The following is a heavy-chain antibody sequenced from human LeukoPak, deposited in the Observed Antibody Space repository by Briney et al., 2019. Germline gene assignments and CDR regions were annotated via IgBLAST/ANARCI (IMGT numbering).Heavy chain of an antibody. Sequence: ASVKVSCKASGYSFTNYDINWVRQATGQGLEWMGWMNPKSGDTGYSQKFQGRVFITRDTSINTAYMELSSLGSDDTAVYYCARDTVLQLSPGLEAFDIWGQGTMVTVSS. J-gene: IGHJ3*02. CDR1: GYSFTNYD. V-gene: IGHV1-8*03. CDR3: ARDTVLQLSPGLEAFDI. CDR2: MNPKSGDT. D-gene: IGHD1-1*01.